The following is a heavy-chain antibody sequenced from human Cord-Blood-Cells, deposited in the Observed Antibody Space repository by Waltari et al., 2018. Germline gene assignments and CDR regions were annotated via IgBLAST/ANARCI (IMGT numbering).Heavy chain of an antibody. V-gene: IGHV3-21*01. Sequence: EVQLVESGGGLVKPGGSLRLSCAASGFTFGSNSMYWVRQAPGKGLEWVSSISSSSSYIYYADSVKGRFTISRDNAKNSLYLQMNSLRAEDTAVYYCAREPRNYVDYWGQGTLVTVSS. CDR3: AREPRNYVDY. CDR1: GFTFGSNS. J-gene: IGHJ4*02. CDR2: ISSSSSYI.